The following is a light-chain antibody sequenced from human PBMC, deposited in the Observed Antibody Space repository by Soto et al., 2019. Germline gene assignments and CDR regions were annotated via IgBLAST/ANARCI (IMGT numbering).Light chain of an antibody. CDR2: GAS. Sequence: EIVMTQSPATLSVSPCERATLCCRASQSVSSNLAWYQQKPGQAPRLLIYGASNRATGIPDRFSGSGSGTDFTLTISRLEPEDFAVYYCQQYGSSGTFGQGTKVDIK. J-gene: IGKJ1*01. CDR1: QSVSSN. V-gene: IGKV3-20*01. CDR3: QQYGSSGT.